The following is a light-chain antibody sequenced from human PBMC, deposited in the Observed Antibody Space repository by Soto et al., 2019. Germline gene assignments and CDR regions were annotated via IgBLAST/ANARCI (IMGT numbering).Light chain of an antibody. V-gene: IGKV1-8*01. CDR3: QQYYSYPIT. CDR1: QGISSY. CDR2: AAS. Sequence: AIRMTQSPSSFSASTGDRVTITCRASQGISSYLAWYQQKPGKAPKLLIYAASTLQSGVPSRFSGSGCWTDFTLTIRCLQSEDFETYYCQQYYSYPITFGQGTRLEIK. J-gene: IGKJ5*01.